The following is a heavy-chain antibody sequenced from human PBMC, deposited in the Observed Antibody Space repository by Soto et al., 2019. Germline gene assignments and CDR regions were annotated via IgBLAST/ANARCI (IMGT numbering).Heavy chain of an antibody. CDR3: ARDPATSECAFDI. Sequence: ESGGGVVQPGRSLRLSCAASGFTFSSPAMHWVRQAPGKGLEWVAFIWNDGRNKYYPDSVKGRFTISRNNSKNTLYLQMNSLGGEDSAVYYFARDPATSECAFDIWGQGTLVTVSS. V-gene: IGHV3-33*01. D-gene: IGHD3-3*01. CDR2: IWNDGRNK. J-gene: IGHJ3*02. CDR1: GFTFSSPA.